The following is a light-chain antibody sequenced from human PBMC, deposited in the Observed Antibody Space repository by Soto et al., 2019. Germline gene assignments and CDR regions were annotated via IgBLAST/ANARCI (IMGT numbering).Light chain of an antibody. CDR1: QSVSSY. Sequence: EILLTQSPATLSLSPGERATLSCRASQSVSSYLAWYQQKPGQAPRLLIYDASNRATGIPARFSGSGSGTEFTLTISRIEPEDFAVYYCQQRSNWLTFGGGTQVDIK. V-gene: IGKV3-11*01. J-gene: IGKJ4*01. CDR2: DAS. CDR3: QQRSNWLT.